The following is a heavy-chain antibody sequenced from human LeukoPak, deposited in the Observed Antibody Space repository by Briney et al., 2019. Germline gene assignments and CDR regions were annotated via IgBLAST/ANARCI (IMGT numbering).Heavy chain of an antibody. V-gene: IGHV3-15*01. CDR1: GFTFSNFW. CDR2: VKSNSDGGTV. CDR3: STGGYFLDY. D-gene: IGHD2/OR15-2a*01. Sequence: GGSLRLSCAASGFTFSNFWVNWVRQAPGEGLEWVGRVKSNSDGGTVDYAAPVKGRFTISRDDSKNTVYLQMNSLKTEDTAVYYCSTGGYFLDYWGQGTLVTVSS. J-gene: IGHJ4*02.